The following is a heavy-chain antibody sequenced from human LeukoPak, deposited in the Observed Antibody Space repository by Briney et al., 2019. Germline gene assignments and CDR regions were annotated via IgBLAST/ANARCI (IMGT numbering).Heavy chain of an antibody. D-gene: IGHD3-22*01. V-gene: IGHV3-33*01. CDR1: GFTFSSYG. J-gene: IGHJ4*02. CDR2: IWYDGKNK. Sequence: GGSLRLSCAASGFTFSSYGMHWVRRAPGKGLEWVALIWYDGKNKYYADSVKGRFTISRDNSKNTLYLQMDSLRAEDTAVYYCARDRTPSYYDRWGRGGHFDHWGQGTLVTVPS. CDR3: ARDRTPSYYDRWGRGGHFDH.